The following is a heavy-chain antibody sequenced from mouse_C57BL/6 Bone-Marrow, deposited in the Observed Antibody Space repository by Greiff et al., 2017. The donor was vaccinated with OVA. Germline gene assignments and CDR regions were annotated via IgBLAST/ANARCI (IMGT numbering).Heavy chain of an antibody. J-gene: IGHJ2*01. D-gene: IGHD1-1*01. V-gene: IGHV1-81*01. Sequence: VQLQQSGAELARPGASVKLSCKASGYTFTSYGISWVKQRTGQGLEWIGEIYPRSGNTYYNEKFKGKATLTADKSSSTAYMELRSLTSEDSAVYFCARYGSSYVIDYWGQGTTLTVSS. CDR3: ARYGSSYVIDY. CDR1: GYTFTSYG. CDR2: IYPRSGNT.